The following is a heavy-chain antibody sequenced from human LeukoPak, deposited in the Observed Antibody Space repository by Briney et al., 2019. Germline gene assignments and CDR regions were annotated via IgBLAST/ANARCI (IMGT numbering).Heavy chain of an antibody. V-gene: IGHV5-51*01. CDR2: IYPGDSDT. CDR1: GYSFTSYW. Sequence: RGESLKISCKGSGYSFTSYWIGWVRQMPGKGLEWMGIIYPGDSDTRYSPSFQGQVTISADKSISTAYLQWSSLKASDTAMYYCARRNRAAAGSMSWFDPWGQGTLVTASS. J-gene: IGHJ5*02. D-gene: IGHD6-13*01. CDR3: ARRNRAAAGSMSWFDP.